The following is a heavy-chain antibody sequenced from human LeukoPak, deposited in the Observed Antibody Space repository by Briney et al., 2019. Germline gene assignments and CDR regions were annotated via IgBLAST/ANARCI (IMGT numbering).Heavy chain of an antibody. J-gene: IGHJ6*02. V-gene: IGHV3-21*01. CDR1: GFTFSSYS. Sequence: GGSLRLSCAASGFTFSSYSMNWVRQAPGKGLEWVSSISSSSSYIYYADSVKGRFTISRDNAKNSLYLQMNSLRAEDTAAYYCARDYASSLPYYYYGMDVWGQGTTVTVSS. D-gene: IGHD3-16*01. CDR2: ISSSSSYI. CDR3: ARDYASSLPYYYYGMDV.